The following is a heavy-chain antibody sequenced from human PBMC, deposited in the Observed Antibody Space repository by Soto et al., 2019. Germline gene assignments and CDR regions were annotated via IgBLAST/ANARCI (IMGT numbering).Heavy chain of an antibody. Sequence: QVQLVESGGGLVKPGGSLRLSCAASGFTFSDYYMSWIRQAPGKGLEWVSYISSSSSYTNYADSVKGRFTISRDNDKNSLYLQMNSLRAEDTAVYYCARVYYGSGSYYPTPYYYYGMDVWGQGTTVTVSS. V-gene: IGHV3-11*05. CDR1: GFTFSDYY. J-gene: IGHJ6*02. D-gene: IGHD3-10*01. CDR3: ARVYYGSGSYYPTPYYYYGMDV. CDR2: ISSSSSYT.